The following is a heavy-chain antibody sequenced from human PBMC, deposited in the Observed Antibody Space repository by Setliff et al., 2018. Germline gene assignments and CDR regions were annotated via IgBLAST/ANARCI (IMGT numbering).Heavy chain of an antibody. CDR1: GGSISSGGYS. V-gene: IGHV4-30-2*01. D-gene: IGHD3-16*02. J-gene: IGHJ3*02. Sequence: SETLSLTCAVSGGSISSGGYSWSWIRQPPGKGLEWIGYIYHSGSTYYNPSLKSRVTISVDRSKNQFSLKPSSVTAADTAVYYCARDGITFGGVIADRGAFDIWGQGTTVT. CDR2: IYHSGST. CDR3: ARDGITFGGVIADRGAFDI.